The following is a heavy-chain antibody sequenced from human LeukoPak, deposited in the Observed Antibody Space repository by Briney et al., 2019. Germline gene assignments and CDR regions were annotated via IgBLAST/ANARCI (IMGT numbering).Heavy chain of an antibody. D-gene: IGHD6-19*01. J-gene: IGHJ6*03. Sequence: GRSLRLSCAASGFTFSSYGMHWVRQAPGKGLEWVAVISYDGSNKYYADSVKGRFTISRDNSKNTLYLQMNSLRAEDTAVYYCAKTGYSSGWYYMDVWGKGTTVTISS. V-gene: IGHV3-30*18. CDR2: ISYDGSNK. CDR1: GFTFSSYG. CDR3: AKTGYSSGWYYMDV.